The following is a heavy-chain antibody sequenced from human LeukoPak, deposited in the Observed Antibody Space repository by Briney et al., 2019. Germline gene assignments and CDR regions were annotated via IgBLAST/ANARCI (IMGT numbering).Heavy chain of an antibody. CDR2: ISSSGSTI. Sequence: GGSLRLSCAASGFTFSNAWMSWIRQAPGKGLEWVSYISSSGSTIYYADSVKGRFTISRDNAKNSLYLQMNSLRAEGTAVYYCASSSRLTFDYWGQGTLVTVSS. CDR1: GFTFSNAW. J-gene: IGHJ4*02. D-gene: IGHD2-15*01. V-gene: IGHV3-11*04. CDR3: ASSSRLTFDY.